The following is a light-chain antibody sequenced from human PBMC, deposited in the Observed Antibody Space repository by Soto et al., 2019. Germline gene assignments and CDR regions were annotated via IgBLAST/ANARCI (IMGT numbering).Light chain of an antibody. CDR3: QQYNSISLLT. CDR2: KAS. Sequence: DIQMTQSPSTLSASVGDRVTITCRARQSISTWLAWYQQKPGKAPKLLIYKASILESGVPSRFSGSGSVTEFTLTISSLQPDDFATYDCQQYNSISLLTFGGGTEVEIK. CDR1: QSISTW. V-gene: IGKV1-5*03. J-gene: IGKJ4*01.